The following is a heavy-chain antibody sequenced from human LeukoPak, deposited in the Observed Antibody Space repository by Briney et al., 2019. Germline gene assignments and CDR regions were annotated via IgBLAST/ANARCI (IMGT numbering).Heavy chain of an antibody. Sequence: PSQTLSLTCTVSGGSISSGSYYWSWIRQPAGKGLEWIGRIYTSGSTNYNPSLKSRVTISVDTSKNQFSLKLSSVTAADTAVYYCARDTWFGDNYYYMDVWGKGTTVTVSS. J-gene: IGHJ6*03. V-gene: IGHV4-61*02. CDR2: IYTSGST. CDR1: GGSISSGSYY. CDR3: ARDTWFGDNYYYMDV. D-gene: IGHD3-10*01.